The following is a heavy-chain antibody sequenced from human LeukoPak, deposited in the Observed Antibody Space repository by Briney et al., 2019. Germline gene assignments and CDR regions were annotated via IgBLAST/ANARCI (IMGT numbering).Heavy chain of an antibody. Sequence: GASVKVSCKASGYTFTSYDINWVRQATGQGLEWMGWMNPNSGNTGYAQKFQGRVTMTRNTSISTAYMELSRLRSDDTAVYYCARVAELWFSDPWGQGTLVTVSS. V-gene: IGHV1-8*01. CDR2: MNPNSGNT. D-gene: IGHD5-18*01. CDR1: GYTFTSYD. CDR3: ARVAELWFSDP. J-gene: IGHJ5*02.